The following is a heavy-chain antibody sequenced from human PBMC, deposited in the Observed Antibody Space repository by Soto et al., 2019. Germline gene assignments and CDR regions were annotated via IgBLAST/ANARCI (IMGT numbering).Heavy chain of an antibody. V-gene: IGHV4-59*01. CDR2: IYYGGST. CDR3: ARGRGYSYGYPRRYYFDY. D-gene: IGHD5-18*01. J-gene: IGHJ4*02. Sequence: PSETLSLTCTVSGGSISSYYWSWIRQPPGKGLEWIGYIYYGGSTNYNPSLKSRVTISVDTSKNQFSLKLSSVTAADTAVYYCARGRGYSYGYPRRYYFDYWGQGTLVTVSS. CDR1: GGSISSYY.